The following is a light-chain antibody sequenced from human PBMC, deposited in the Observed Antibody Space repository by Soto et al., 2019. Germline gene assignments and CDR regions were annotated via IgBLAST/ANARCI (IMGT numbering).Light chain of an antibody. CDR2: RAS. V-gene: IGKV3-15*01. Sequence: EIVLTQSPGTLSLSPGERVTLSCRASQSVSANLAWYQQKPGQGPRLLVYRASTRTLGIPARFSGSESGTEFTLTISSLQSEDFAVYYCQQYNTWPITFGQGTRLEIK. J-gene: IGKJ5*01. CDR3: QQYNTWPIT. CDR1: QSVSAN.